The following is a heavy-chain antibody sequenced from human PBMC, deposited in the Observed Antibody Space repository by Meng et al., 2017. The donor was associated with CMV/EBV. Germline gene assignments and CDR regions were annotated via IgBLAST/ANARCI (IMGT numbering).Heavy chain of an antibody. CDR2: MNPNSGNT. Sequence: ASVKVSCKASGYTFSSYYMHWVRQATGQGLEWMGWMNPNSGNTGYAQKFQGRVTITRNTSISTAYMELSSLRSEDTAVYYCARDGGGYCSSTSCQDPYYYYGMDVWGQGTTVTVSS. CDR3: ARDGGGYCSSTSCQDPYYYYGMDV. D-gene: IGHD2-2*01. V-gene: IGHV1-8*03. CDR1: GYTFSSYY. J-gene: IGHJ6*02.